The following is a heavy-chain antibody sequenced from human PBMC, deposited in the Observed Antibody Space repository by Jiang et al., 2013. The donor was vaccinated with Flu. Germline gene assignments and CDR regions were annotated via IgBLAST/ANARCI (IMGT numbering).Heavy chain of an antibody. J-gene: IGHJ4*02. Sequence: FSLSTSGVGVGWIRQPPGKALEWLALIYWNDDKRYSPSLRSRLTITRDTSKNQLVLTMTNMDPVDTATYYCVHRQYDSSGERFDYWGQGTLVTVSS. D-gene: IGHD3-22*01. V-gene: IGHV2-5*01. CDR2: IYWNDDK. CDR1: FSLSTSGVG. CDR3: VHRQYDSSGERFDY.